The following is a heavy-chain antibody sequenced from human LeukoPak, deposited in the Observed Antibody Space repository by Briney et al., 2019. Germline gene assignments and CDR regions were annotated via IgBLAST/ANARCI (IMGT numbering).Heavy chain of an antibody. Sequence: SETLSLTCTVSGSSISTRSYYWGWIRQPPGKGLEWIGSIYYSGSAYKNGSAYYNLSLKSRVTISVDTSKNQFSLKLSSVTAADTAVYYCARGTSTEDCSSTSCRFDYWGQGTLVTVSS. D-gene: IGHD2-2*01. CDR1: GSSISTRSYY. CDR3: ARGTSTEDCSSTSCRFDY. CDR2: IYYSGSA. V-gene: IGHV4-39*07. J-gene: IGHJ4*02.